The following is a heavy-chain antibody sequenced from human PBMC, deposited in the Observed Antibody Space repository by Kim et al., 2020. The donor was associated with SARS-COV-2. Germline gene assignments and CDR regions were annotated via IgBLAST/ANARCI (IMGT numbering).Heavy chain of an antibody. CDR2: IYHSGST. CDR3: ARDRSSSWYEGIDP. J-gene: IGHJ5*02. V-gene: IGHV4-4*02. CDR1: GGSISSSNW. Sequence: SETLSLTCAVSGGSISSSNWWSWVRQPPGKGLEWIGEIYHSGSTNYNPSLKSRVTISVDKSKNQFSLKLRSVTAADTAVYYCARDRSSSWYEGIDPWGQGTLVTVSS. D-gene: IGHD6-13*01.